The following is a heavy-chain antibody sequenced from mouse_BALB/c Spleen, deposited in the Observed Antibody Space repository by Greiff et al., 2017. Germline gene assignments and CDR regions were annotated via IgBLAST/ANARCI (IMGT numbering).Heavy chain of an antibody. Sequence: EVQLQESGPGLVKPSQSLSLTCTVTGYSITSDYAWNWIRQFPGNKLEWMGYISYSGSTSYNPSLKSRISITRDTSKNQFFLQLNSVTTEDTATYYCARGGGKNWYFDVWGAGTTVTVSS. CDR3: ARGGGKNWYFDV. J-gene: IGHJ1*01. V-gene: IGHV3-2*02. D-gene: IGHD1-1*02. CDR1: GYSITSDYA. CDR2: ISYSGST.